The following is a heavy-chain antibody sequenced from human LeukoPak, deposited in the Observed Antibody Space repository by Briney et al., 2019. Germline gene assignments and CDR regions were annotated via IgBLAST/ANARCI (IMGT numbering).Heavy chain of an antibody. V-gene: IGHV4-34*01. CDR1: GGSFGGYY. Sequence: SETLSLTCAVYGGSFGGYYWSWIRQPPGKGLEWIGEINHSGSTNYNPSLKSRVTISVDTSKNQFSLKLSSVTAADTAVYYCARGRMLGYWGQGTLVTVSS. CDR3: ARGRMLGY. J-gene: IGHJ4*02. CDR2: INHSGST. D-gene: IGHD2/OR15-2a*01.